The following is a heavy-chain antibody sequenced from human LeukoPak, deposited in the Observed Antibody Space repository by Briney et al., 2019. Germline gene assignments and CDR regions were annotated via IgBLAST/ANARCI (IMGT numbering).Heavy chain of an antibody. CDR1: GYTFTSYY. V-gene: IGHV1-46*01. Sequence: ASVKVSCKASGYTFTSYYMHWVRQAPGQGLEWMGIINPNGGSTSYAQKFQGRVTMTRDTSTSTVYMELSSLRSEDTAVYYCARGIPTYYYDSSGSDYWGQGTLVTVSS. CDR2: INPNGGST. CDR3: ARGIPTYYYDSSGSDY. D-gene: IGHD3-22*01. J-gene: IGHJ4*02.